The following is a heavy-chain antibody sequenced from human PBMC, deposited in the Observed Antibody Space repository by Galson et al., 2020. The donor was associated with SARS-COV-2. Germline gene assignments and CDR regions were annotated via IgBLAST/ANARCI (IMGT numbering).Heavy chain of an antibody. V-gene: IGHV3-33*01. CDR1: GFTFSSYG. Sequence: GESLKISCAASGFTFSSYGMHWVRQAPGKGLEWVAVIWYDGSNKYYADSVKGRFTISRDNSKNTLYLQMNSLRAEDTAIYYCARRAANTDYWGRGTLVTVSS. CDR2: IWYDGSNK. CDR3: ARRAANTDY. D-gene: IGHD1-26*01. J-gene: IGHJ4*02.